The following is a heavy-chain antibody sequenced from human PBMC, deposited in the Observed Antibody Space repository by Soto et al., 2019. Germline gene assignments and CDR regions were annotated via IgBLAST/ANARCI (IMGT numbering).Heavy chain of an antibody. V-gene: IGHV6-1*01. Sequence: SQTPSLTCYISGGSVSRNTAALNRISQSPSGGLEWLGRTYYRSKWYNDYAESVRSRITINPDTSKNQFSLQLNSVTPEDTAVYYCARDNYGYYFDYWGQGTLVTVSS. D-gene: IGHD3-10*01. CDR2: TYYRSKWYN. CDR1: GGSVSRNTAA. J-gene: IGHJ4*02. CDR3: ARDNYGYYFDY.